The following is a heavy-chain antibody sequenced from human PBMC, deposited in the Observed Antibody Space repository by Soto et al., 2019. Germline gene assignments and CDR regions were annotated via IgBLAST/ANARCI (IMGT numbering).Heavy chain of an antibody. CDR1: GGTFSSYA. D-gene: IGHD2-15*01. CDR3: ARVNWPRVGDYYYYGMDV. Sequence: SVKVSCKASGGTFSSYAISWVRQAPRQGLEWMGGIIPIFGTANYAQKFQGRVTITADESTSTAYMELSSLRSEDTAVYYCARVNWPRVGDYYYYGMDVWGQGTTVTVSS. CDR2: IIPIFGTA. J-gene: IGHJ6*02. V-gene: IGHV1-69*13.